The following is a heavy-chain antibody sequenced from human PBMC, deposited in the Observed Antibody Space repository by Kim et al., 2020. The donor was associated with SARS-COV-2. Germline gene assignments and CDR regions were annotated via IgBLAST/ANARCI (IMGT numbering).Heavy chain of an antibody. CDR3: ARGMGAPPHYYYYYGMDV. V-gene: IGHV4-59*13. Sequence: SETLSLTCTVSGGSISSYYWSWIRQPPGKGLEWIGYIYYSGSTNYNPSLKSRVTISVDTSKNQFSLKLSSVTAADTAVYYCARGMGAPPHYYYYYGMDVWGQGTTVTVSS. J-gene: IGHJ6*02. CDR2: IYYSGST. CDR1: GGSISSYY. D-gene: IGHD3-16*01.